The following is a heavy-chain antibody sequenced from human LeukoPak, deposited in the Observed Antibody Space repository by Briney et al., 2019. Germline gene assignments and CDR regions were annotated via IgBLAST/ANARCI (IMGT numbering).Heavy chain of an antibody. CDR3: ARGPLLVRPGFDP. Sequence: SETLSLTCTVSGGSISSYYWSWIRQPPGKGLEWIWDIYYSGSTDYNPSLKSRFTISVDTSKNQFSLKLSSVTAADPAVYSCARGPLLVRPGFDPWGQGTLVTVSS. CDR1: GGSISSYY. V-gene: IGHV4-59*01. CDR2: IYYSGST. J-gene: IGHJ5*02. D-gene: IGHD3-10*01.